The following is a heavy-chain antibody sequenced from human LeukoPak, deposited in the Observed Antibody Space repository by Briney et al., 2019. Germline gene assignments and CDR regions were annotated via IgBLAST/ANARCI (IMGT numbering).Heavy chain of an antibody. J-gene: IGHJ4*02. CDR1: AGSISSHY. Sequence: SETLSLTCTVSAGSISSHYWSWIRQPPGKGLEWIGYIYYSGSTNYNPSLKSRVTISVDTSRNQFSLKLSSVTAADTAVYYCARESGSSSWYTLWGQGTLVTVSS. CDR2: IYYSGST. V-gene: IGHV4-59*11. D-gene: IGHD6-13*01. CDR3: ARESGSSSWYTL.